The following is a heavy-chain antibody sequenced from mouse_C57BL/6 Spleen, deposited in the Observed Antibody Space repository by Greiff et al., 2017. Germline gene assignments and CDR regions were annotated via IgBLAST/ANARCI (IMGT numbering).Heavy chain of an antibody. CDR2: ISYSGST. CDR3: ARADYYAMDY. Sequence: DVKLQESGPGMVKPSQSLSLTCTVTGYSITSGYDWHWIRHFPGNKLEWMGYISYSGSTNYNPSLKSRISITHDTSTNHFFLKLNSVTTEDTATDYCARADYYAMDYWGQGTSVTVSS. J-gene: IGHJ4*01. V-gene: IGHV3-1*01. CDR1: GYSITSGYD.